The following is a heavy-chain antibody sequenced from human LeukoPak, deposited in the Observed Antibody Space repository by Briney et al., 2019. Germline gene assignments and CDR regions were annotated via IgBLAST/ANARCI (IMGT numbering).Heavy chain of an antibody. D-gene: IGHD6-6*01. V-gene: IGHV3-23*01. Sequence: GESLRLSCAASGFSFSSYVMSWVRQTPGKGLEWVSAISGSSDSTYYADSANGRFTISRDNSKNTLYLQMSSLRAEDTAVYFCAKGSGSSRPYYFDYWGQGTLVTVSS. J-gene: IGHJ4*02. CDR3: AKGSGSSRPYYFDY. CDR1: GFSFSSYV. CDR2: ISGSSDST.